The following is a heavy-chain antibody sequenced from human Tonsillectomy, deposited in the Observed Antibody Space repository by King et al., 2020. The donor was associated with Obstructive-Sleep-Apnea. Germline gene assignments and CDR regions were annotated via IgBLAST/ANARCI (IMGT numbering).Heavy chain of an antibody. CDR1: GGSISSFY. D-gene: IGHD5-24*01. CDR3: AREGRWLQNFDY. Sequence: QLQESGPGLVKPSDNLSFTCTVSGGSISSFYWSWIRQPPGKGREGMGYLNSSGSTNYNPPLKRRVTISVDTSKNQFSLKLCSVTAADTAVYYGAREGRWLQNFDYWGQGTLVTVSS. V-gene: IGHV4-59*01. CDR2: LNSSGST. J-gene: IGHJ4*02.